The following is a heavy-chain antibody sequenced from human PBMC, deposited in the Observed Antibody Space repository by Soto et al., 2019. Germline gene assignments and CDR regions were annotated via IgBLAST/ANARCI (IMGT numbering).Heavy chain of an antibody. CDR1: GGPISSGGYY. D-gene: IGHD3-22*01. V-gene: IGHV4-31*03. CDR2: IFYSGNT. Sequence: SDTLSLTCTVSGGPISSGGYYWSWIRHHPGKGLEWIGYIFYSGNTYYTPSLKSRVTISVDTSKNQFSLKLSSVTAADTAVYYCARATYYYDSSGYSDRVLDYWGQGTLVTVSS. CDR3: ARATYYYDSSGYSDRVLDY. J-gene: IGHJ4*02.